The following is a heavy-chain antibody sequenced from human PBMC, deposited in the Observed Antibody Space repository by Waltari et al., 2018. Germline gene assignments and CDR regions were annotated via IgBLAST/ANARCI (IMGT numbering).Heavy chain of an antibody. J-gene: IGHJ4*02. Sequence: EVQLVESGGGLVKPGGSLRLSCAASGFTSSSYSMTWVRQAPGKGLEWVSSISSSSSYIYYADSVKGRFTISRDNAKNSLYLQMNSLRAEDTAVYYCARDAVVVNRYFDYWGQGTLVTVSS. V-gene: IGHV3-21*01. CDR2: ISSSSSYI. CDR3: ARDAVVVNRYFDY. D-gene: IGHD2-15*01. CDR1: GFTSSSYS.